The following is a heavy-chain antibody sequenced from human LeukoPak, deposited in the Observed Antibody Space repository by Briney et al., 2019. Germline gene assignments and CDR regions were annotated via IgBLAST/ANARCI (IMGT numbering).Heavy chain of an antibody. D-gene: IGHD3-10*01. CDR2: IYYSGST. Sequence: SSETLSLTCTVSGGSISSYYWSWIRQPPGKGLEWIGYIYYSGSTNYNPSLKSRVTISVDTSKNQFSLKLSSVTAADTAVYYCARGTGHGSGSYLTSWFDPWGQGTLVTVSS. J-gene: IGHJ5*02. CDR3: ARGTGHGSGSYLTSWFDP. V-gene: IGHV4-59*01. CDR1: GGSISSYY.